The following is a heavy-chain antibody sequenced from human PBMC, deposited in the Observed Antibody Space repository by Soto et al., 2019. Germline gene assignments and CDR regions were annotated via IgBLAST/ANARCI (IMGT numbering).Heavy chain of an antibody. Sequence: EVQLVESGGGLVQPGGSLRLSCAASGFTFSNYWMAWVRQAPGKGLEWVAKIDQDGGEKYYVDSVKGGFTISRDLAKTSLYPHRNNLRSEDTALYFCARGGNWFYPWGQGTLVTVSS. CDR2: IDQDGGEK. CDR3: ARGGNWFYP. CDR1: GFTFSNYW. V-gene: IGHV3-7*05. J-gene: IGHJ5*02. D-gene: IGHD3-10*01.